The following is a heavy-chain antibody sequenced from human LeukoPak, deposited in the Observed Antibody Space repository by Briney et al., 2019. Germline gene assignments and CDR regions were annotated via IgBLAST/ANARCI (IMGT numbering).Heavy chain of an antibody. V-gene: IGHV1-24*01. Sequence: GASVKVSCKVSGYTLTELSMHWVRQAPGKGLEWMGGFDPEDGETIYAQKFQGRVTMTTDTSTSTAYMELRSLRSDDTAVYYCARHSSSWLVLFDYWGQGTLVTVSS. D-gene: IGHD6-13*01. CDR3: ARHSSSWLVLFDY. CDR1: GYTLTELS. CDR2: FDPEDGET. J-gene: IGHJ4*02.